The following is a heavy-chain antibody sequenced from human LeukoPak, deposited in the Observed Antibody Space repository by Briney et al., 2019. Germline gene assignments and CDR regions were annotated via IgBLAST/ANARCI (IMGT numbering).Heavy chain of an antibody. D-gene: IGHD3-16*01. V-gene: IGHV1-2*02. CDR1: GYTFTGYY. J-gene: IGHJ3*02. CDR3: ARDGGGTRGGDAFDI. Sequence: ASVKVSCKASGYTFTGYYMHWVRQAPGQGLEWMGWINPNSGGTNYAQKFQGRVTMTRDTSISTAYMELSRLRSDDTAVYYCARDGGGTRGGDAFDIWGQGTMVTVSS. CDR2: INPNSGGT.